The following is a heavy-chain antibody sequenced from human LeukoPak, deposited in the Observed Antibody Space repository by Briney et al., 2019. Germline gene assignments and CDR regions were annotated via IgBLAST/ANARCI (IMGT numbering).Heavy chain of an antibody. CDR2: IYYSGST. V-gene: IGHV4-59*08. CDR1: GGSISSYY. J-gene: IGHJ4*02. Sequence: SETQSLTCTVSGGSISSYYWSWIRQPPGKGPEWIGYIYYSGSTNYNPSLKSRVTISVDTSKNQFSLKLSSVTAADTAVYYCARRIAAAGTFFDYWGQGTLVTVSS. CDR3: ARRIAAAGTFFDY. D-gene: IGHD6-13*01.